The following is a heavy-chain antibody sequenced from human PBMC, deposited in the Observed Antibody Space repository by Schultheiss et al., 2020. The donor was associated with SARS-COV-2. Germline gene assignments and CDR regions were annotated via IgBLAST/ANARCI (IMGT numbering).Heavy chain of an antibody. D-gene: IGHD2-8*01. J-gene: IGHJ6*02. V-gene: IGHV3-7*01. CDR2: IKQDGSEK. Sequence: GGSLRLSCAASGFTFSNAWMNWVRQAPGKALEWVANIKQDGSEKYYVDSVKGRFTISRDNAKNSLYLQMNSLRAEDTAVYYCARDLHGVCYRHRGPYCYGMDVWGQGTTVTVSS. CDR3: ARDLHGVCYRHRGPYCYGMDV. CDR1: GFTFSNAW.